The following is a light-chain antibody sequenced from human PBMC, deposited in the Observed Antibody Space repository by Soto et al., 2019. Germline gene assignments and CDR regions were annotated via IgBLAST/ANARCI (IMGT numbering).Light chain of an antibody. V-gene: IGKV3D-20*02. CDR1: ERIYSAY. CDR2: GTS. J-gene: IGKJ4*01. Sequence: EVVLTQSPGTLSLSRGERATLSCRASERIYSAYLGWYQQKPGQAPRLLIYGTSSRATGIPDRFSGSGSGTDFTLTISSLEPEDSAVYYCQQRSNWLTFGGGAKVDIK. CDR3: QQRSNWLT.